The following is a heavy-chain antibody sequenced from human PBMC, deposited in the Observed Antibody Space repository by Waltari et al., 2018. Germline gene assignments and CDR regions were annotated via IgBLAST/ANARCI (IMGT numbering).Heavy chain of an antibody. Sequence: QLQLQESGPGLVKPSETLSPTCTVSGGSIRSNYNWGGIRQPPGKGLEWIGNMQYRGSTFYNPSLKSRVTISLDTSKNQFSLRLSSVGAADTAVYFCGRIAFGDDGGYFQHWGQGTLVTVSS. J-gene: IGHJ1*01. D-gene: IGHD4-17*01. CDR2: MQYRGST. CDR1: GGSIRSNYN. V-gene: IGHV4-39*01. CDR3: GRIAFGDDGGYFQH.